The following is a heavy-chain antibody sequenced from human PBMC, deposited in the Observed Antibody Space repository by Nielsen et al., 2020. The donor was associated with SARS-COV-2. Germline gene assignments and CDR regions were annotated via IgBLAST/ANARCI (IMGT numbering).Heavy chain of an antibody. CDR3: ARTLVGYSYGNGYYYYYYYYMDV. V-gene: IGHV4-39*07. D-gene: IGHD5-18*01. CDR1: GGSISSSSYY. Sequence: SETLSLTCTVSGGSISSSSYYWGWIRQPPGKGLEWIGSIYYSGSTYYNPSLKSRVTISVDTSKNQFSLKLSSVTAADTAVYYCARTLVGYSYGNGYYYYYYYYMDVWGKGTTVTVSS. CDR2: IYYSGST. J-gene: IGHJ6*03.